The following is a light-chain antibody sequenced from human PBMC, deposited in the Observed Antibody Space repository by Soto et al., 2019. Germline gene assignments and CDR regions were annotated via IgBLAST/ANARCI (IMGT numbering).Light chain of an antibody. J-gene: IGKJ3*01. V-gene: IGKV3D-7*01. CDR1: QSVSSSY. Sequence: PGERVTLSCRASQSVSSSYLTWYQQKPGRAPRLLIYGASTRATSIPARFSGSGSGTDFTLTISSLQPEDFAVYYCQQDYTRFTFGPGTKVVSN. CDR3: QQDYTRFT. CDR2: GAS.